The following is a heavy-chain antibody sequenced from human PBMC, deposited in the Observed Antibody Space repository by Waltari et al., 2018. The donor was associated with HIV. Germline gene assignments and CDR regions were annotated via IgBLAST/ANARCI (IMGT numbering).Heavy chain of an antibody. D-gene: IGHD6-25*01. CDR2: IGSLQNFI. Sequence: EVILVESGGGLVRPGGSLRLSCAASGFRFTDYNMNWVRQGPGKVREWVACIGSLQNFIQYADSVKGLFTVSRDNARNSLYLQMNSLPAEDTAVYYCARGPPSGWPWFHPWGQGTLVTVSS. V-gene: IGHV3-21*05. CDR3: ARGPPSGWPWFHP. CDR1: GFRFTDYN. J-gene: IGHJ5*02.